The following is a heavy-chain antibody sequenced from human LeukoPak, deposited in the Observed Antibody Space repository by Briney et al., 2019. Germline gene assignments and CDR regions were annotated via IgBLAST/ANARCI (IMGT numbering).Heavy chain of an antibody. CDR1: GYSISSGYY. V-gene: IGHV4-38-2*01. D-gene: IGHD1-26*01. CDR2: IYHSRST. J-gene: IGHJ3*02. Sequence: SETLSLTCAVSGYSISSGYYWGWIRQPPGKGLEWIGTIYHSRSTYYNPSLKSRLTISPDTSKTHFSLKLSSVTAADTAIYYCASGSLTRNAFDIWGQGTMVTVSS. CDR3: ASGSLTRNAFDI.